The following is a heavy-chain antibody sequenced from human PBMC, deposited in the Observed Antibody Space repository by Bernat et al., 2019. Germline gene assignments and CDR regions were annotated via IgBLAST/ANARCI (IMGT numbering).Heavy chain of an antibody. D-gene: IGHD5-12*01. CDR1: GFTFSSYG. CDR3: AKLLYGGYDPRRDY. J-gene: IGHJ4*02. V-gene: IGHV3-30*18. Sequence: QVQLVESGGGVVQPGRSLRLSCAASGFTFSSYGMHGVRQAPGKGLERVAVISYDGSNKYSADSLKGRFAICRDNSKNTLYLQMNSVRAEGTAVYYCAKLLYGGYDPRRDYWGQGTLVTVSS. CDR2: ISYDGSNK.